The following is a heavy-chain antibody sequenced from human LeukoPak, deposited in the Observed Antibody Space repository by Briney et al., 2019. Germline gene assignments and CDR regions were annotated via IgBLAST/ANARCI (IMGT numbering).Heavy chain of an antibody. J-gene: IGHJ4*02. CDR1: GFTFDDYA. V-gene: IGHV3-9*01. CDR2: ISWNSGSI. CDR3: TKSGSSGWCDYFDC. Sequence: GRSLRLSCAASGFTFDDYAMHWVRQVPGKGLEWVLGISWNSGSIGYADSVKGRFTISRDNAKNSLYLQMNSLSADDTALYYCTKSGSSGWCDYFDCWGQGTQVTVSS. D-gene: IGHD6-19*01.